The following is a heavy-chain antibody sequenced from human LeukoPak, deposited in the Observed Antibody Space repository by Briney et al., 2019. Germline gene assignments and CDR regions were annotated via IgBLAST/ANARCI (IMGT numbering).Heavy chain of an antibody. Sequence: GGSLRLSCVASGFTFSTYSMNWVRQAPGKGLEWVSTISGSSRYIYFADSVRGRFTISRDNAKNSLYLQMSNLRAEDTAVYYCARRLNNRDYGSDCWGQGTLVTVSS. D-gene: IGHD4-17*01. CDR3: ARRLNNRDYGSDC. CDR1: GFTFSTYS. CDR2: ISGSSRYI. V-gene: IGHV3-21*01. J-gene: IGHJ4*02.